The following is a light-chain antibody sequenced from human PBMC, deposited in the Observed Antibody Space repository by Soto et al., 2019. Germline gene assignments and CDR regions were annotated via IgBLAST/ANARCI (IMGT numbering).Light chain of an antibody. CDR3: SSYAGSNNWL. V-gene: IGLV2-8*01. J-gene: IGLJ3*02. CDR1: SSDVGDYNY. Sequence: QSALTQPPSASGSRGQSVTISCTGTSSDVGDYNYVSWYQQHPGKAPKLMIYGVSKRPSGVPDRFSGSKSGNTASLTVSGRQAEDAADYYCSSYAGSNNWLFGGGTKLTVL. CDR2: GVS.